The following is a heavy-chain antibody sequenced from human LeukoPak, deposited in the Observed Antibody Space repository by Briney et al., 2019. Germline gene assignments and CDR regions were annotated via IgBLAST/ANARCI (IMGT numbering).Heavy chain of an antibody. CDR2: ISSSSTSI. D-gene: IGHD6-19*01. V-gene: IGHV3-48*02. J-gene: IGHJ4*02. CDR3: ARHLSSGGNY. Sequence: GGSLRLSCGASGFTFSRYSMNWVRQAPGKGLEWVSYISSSSTSIYYADSVKGRFTISRDNAKNSLSLQMNSLRDEDTAVYYCARHLSSGGNYWGQGTLVTVSS. CDR1: GFTFSRYS.